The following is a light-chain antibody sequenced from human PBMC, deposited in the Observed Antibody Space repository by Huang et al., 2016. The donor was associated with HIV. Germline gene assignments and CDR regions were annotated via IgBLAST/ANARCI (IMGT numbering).Light chain of an antibody. Sequence: DIVMTQSPLSLPVTPGEPASISCRSSQSLLHSNGYNYLDWDLQKPGQSPQLLIYLRSNRASGVPDRFSGSGSGTDFTLKISRVEAEDVGVYYCMQALQTPWTFGQGTKVEIK. V-gene: IGKV2-28*01. CDR2: LRS. CDR1: QSLLHSNGYNY. CDR3: MQALQTPWT. J-gene: IGKJ1*01.